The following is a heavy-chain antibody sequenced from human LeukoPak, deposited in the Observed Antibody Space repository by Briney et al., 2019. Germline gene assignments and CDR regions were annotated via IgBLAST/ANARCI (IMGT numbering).Heavy chain of an antibody. D-gene: IGHD4/OR15-4a*01. Sequence: PGGSLRLSCAASGFIFDDYGMTWVRQGPGKGLAWVSGINWDGYSTGYADSVRGRFTISRDNAKSTLYLQMNSLRPEDTALYYCVRELRTDYAFDSWGQGTLVTVSS. CDR1: GFIFDDYG. V-gene: IGHV3-20*04. CDR2: INWDGYST. CDR3: VRELRTDYAFDS. J-gene: IGHJ4*02.